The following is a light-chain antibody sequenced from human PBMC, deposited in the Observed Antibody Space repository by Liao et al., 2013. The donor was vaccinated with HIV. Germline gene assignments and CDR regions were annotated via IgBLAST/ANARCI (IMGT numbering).Light chain of an antibody. V-gene: IGLV3-1*01. CDR1: KLGEKY. J-gene: IGLJ2*01. CDR2: QDI. CDR3: QAWDRSTVV. Sequence: SYEVTQPPSVSVSPGQTATITCSGEKLGEKYACWYQQKPGQSPVLVIYQDIRRPSGIPERFSGTNSGNTATLTISGTQAMDEADYYCQAWDRSTVVFGGGTKLTVL.